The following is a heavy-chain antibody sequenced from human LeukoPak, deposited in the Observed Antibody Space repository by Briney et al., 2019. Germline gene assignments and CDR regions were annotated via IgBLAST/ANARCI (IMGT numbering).Heavy chain of an antibody. CDR3: ARRFCYGVAGGYFDY. CDR1: GGSISSSDW. D-gene: IGHD2-2*01. V-gene: IGHV4-4*02. Sequence: IPSGTLSLTCAVSGGSISSSDWGSWVRQPTGKGLEWIGEIYHRGSTNYNPSLKSRVTISVDKSKNQFSLKLNSVTAADTAVYYCARRFCYGVAGGYFDYWGRGTLVTVSS. CDR2: IYHRGST. J-gene: IGHJ4*02.